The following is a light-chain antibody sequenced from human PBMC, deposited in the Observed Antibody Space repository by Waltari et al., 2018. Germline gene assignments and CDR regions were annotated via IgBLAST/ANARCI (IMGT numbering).Light chain of an antibody. J-gene: IGLJ1*01. CDR2: EVS. Sequence: QSALTQPVPVSGSPGQSITIPCTATSSDGGSSNLGSWYQQHPGKAPKLMIYEVSKRPSGVSNRFSGSKSGNTASLTISGLQAEDEADYYCCSYAGSSTPYVFGTGTKVTVL. CDR1: SSDGGSSNL. CDR3: CSYAGSSTPYV. V-gene: IGLV2-23*02.